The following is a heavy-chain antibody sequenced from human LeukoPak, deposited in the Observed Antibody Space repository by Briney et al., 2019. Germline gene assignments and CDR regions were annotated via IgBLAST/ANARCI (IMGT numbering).Heavy chain of an antibody. V-gene: IGHV3-23*01. Sequence: GGSLRLSCTASGFTFSSYGMSWVRRAPGKGLERVSAISGGGTYYADSVKGRFTISRDNSKNTLYLQMNSLRVEDTAVYYCARQSPSQGTDYWGQGTLVAVSS. J-gene: IGHJ4*02. CDR3: ARQSPSQGTDY. CDR1: GFTFSSYG. CDR2: ISGGGT.